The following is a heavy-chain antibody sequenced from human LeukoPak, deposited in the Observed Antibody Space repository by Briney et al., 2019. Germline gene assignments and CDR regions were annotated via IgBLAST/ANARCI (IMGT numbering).Heavy chain of an antibody. D-gene: IGHD5-24*01. J-gene: IGHJ4*02. CDR2: IQQDGSEI. CDR1: GFTFSNYW. CDR3: ARDKMATITGYYDY. Sequence: GGSLRLSCAASGFTFSNYWMSWVRQAPGKGLEWVANIQQDGSEIYYVDSVKGRFTISRDNAKNSLYLQMNSLRAEDTAVYYCARDKMATITGYYDYWGQGTLVTVSS. V-gene: IGHV3-7*03.